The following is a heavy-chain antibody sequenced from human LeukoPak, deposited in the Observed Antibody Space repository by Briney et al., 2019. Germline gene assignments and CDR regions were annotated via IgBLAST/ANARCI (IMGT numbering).Heavy chain of an antibody. V-gene: IGHV4-59*01. Sequence: SETLSLTCTVSGGSISTCYWKWIRQPPGKGLEWIGYIYHSGSTNYNPSHQSRVPISVDPSKNQFSLNLNSLTAADTAVYYCARGGAARLHFQNWGQGTLVPVSS. CDR2: IYHSGST. CDR1: GGSISTCY. D-gene: IGHD6-6*01. J-gene: IGHJ1*01. CDR3: ARGGAARLHFQN.